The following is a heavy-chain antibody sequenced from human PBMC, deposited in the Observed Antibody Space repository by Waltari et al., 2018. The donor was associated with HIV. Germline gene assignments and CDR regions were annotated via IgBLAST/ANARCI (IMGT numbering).Heavy chain of an antibody. D-gene: IGHD3-22*01. J-gene: IGHJ5*02. Sequence: QVQLVQSGAEVKKPGASVKVYCKASVYTFSDYYMQWVRQAPGQGLEWMGWINPNSGGTRYAEKFQGRVTMTRDTSISTAYMELSRLRFDDTAVYYCARVFRGTVNYFDSRLGHWGQGTLVTVSS. CDR3: ARVFRGTVNYFDSRLGH. V-gene: IGHV1-2*02. CDR2: INPNSGGT. CDR1: VYTFSDYY.